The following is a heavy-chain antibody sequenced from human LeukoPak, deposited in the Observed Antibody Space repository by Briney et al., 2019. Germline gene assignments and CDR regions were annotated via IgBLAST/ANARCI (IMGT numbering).Heavy chain of an antibody. D-gene: IGHD2-2*01. CDR1: GYTFTGYY. V-gene: IGHV1-2*02. J-gene: IGHJ1*01. CDR3: ARSEAEITSSCSACPEYFHH. CDR2: INPNSGGT. Sequence: ASVKRSCKASGYTFTGYYMHWVRQAPGQGLEWMGWINPNSGGTNYAQKFQGRVTMTRDTSISTAYMELSRLRSDDTAVYYCARSEAEITSSCSACPEYFHHWGQGTLTSVSS.